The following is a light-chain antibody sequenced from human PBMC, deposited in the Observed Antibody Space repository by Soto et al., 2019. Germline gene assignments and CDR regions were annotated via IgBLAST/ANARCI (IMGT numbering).Light chain of an antibody. CDR1: SSDVGAHNF. V-gene: IGLV2-14*01. CDR2: EVS. J-gene: IGLJ1*01. CDR3: NSYTSSNTYV. Sequence: QSVLTQPASVSGSPGRAITISCSGSSSDVGAHNFVSWYQHHPGKAPKLMIYEVSNRPSGGSNRFSGSKSGNTASLTISGLQAEDEADYYCNSYTSSNTYVFGSGSKVTVL.